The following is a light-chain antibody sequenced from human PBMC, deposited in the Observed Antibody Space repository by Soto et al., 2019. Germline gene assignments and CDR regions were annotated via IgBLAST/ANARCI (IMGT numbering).Light chain of an antibody. J-gene: IGLJ3*02. CDR2: EGT. CDR1: SSDFGGYNV. V-gene: IGLV2-23*03. CDR3: CSYADTSTFWVV. Sequence: QSVLTQPASVSGSPGQSITISCSGTSSDFGGYNVVSWYQQHPGKAPKLIIYEGTKRPSGVSNRFSGSKSGNAASLTISGLPTEDEADYYCCSYADTSTFWVVFGGGTKLTVL.